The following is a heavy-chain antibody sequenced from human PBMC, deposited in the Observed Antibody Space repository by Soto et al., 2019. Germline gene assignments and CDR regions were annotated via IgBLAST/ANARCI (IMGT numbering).Heavy chain of an antibody. CDR3: ARGFSGGDWNYVGWFDP. D-gene: IGHD1-7*01. V-gene: IGHV4-30-2*01. Sequence: QLQLQESGSGLVKPSQTLSLTCAVSGGSISSGGYSWSWIRQPPGKGLEWIGYIYHSGSTYYNPSLKSRVTMAVDRSKNQFSLKLSSVPAADTAVYYCARGFSGGDWNYVGWFDPWGQGTLVTVSS. CDR1: GGSISSGGYS. CDR2: IYHSGST. J-gene: IGHJ5*02.